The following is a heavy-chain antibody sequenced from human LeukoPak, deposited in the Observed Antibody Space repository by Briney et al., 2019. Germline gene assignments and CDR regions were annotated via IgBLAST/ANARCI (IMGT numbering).Heavy chain of an antibody. J-gene: IGHJ4*02. CDR3: AKVITAVAGD. V-gene: IGHV3-23*01. CDR2: ISGSGGST. Sequence: GGSLRLSCVNSGFTFSSYWMTWIRQAPGKGLEWVSAISGSGGSTYYADSVKGRFTISRDNSKNTLYLQMNSLRAEDTAVYYCAKVITAVAGDWGQGTLVTVSS. D-gene: IGHD6-19*01. CDR1: GFTFSSYW.